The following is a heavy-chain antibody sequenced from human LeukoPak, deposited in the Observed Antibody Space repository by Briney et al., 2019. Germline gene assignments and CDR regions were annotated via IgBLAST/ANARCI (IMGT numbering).Heavy chain of an antibody. D-gene: IGHD2-2*01. CDR1: GGSISSGDYY. CDR2: IYYSGST. CDR3: ARCNPAAIDWFDP. V-gene: IGHV4-30-4*01. Sequence: SETLSLTCTVSGGSISSGDYYWSWIRQPPGKGLEWIGYIYYSGSTYYNPSLKSRVTISVDTSKNQFSLKLSSVTAADTAVYYCARCNPAAIDWFDPWGQGTLVTVSS. J-gene: IGHJ5*02.